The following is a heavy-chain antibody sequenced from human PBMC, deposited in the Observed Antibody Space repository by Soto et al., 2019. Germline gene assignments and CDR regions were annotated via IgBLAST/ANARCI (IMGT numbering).Heavy chain of an antibody. CDR3: ARVGMEVVAASPGDWYFDL. CDR2: IYYSGST. Sequence: SETLSLTCTVSGGSISSYYWIWIRQPPGKGLEWIGYIYYSGSTDYNPSLKSRVTISVDTSKNQFSLKLSSVTAADTAVYYCARVGMEVVAASPGDWYFDLWGRGTLVTVSS. CDR1: GGSISSYY. J-gene: IGHJ2*01. D-gene: IGHD2-15*01. V-gene: IGHV4-59*01.